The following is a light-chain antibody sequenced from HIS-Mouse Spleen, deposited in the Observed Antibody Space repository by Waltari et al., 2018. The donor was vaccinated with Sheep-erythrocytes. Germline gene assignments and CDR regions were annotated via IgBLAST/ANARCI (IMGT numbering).Light chain of an antibody. J-gene: IGLJ1*01. CDR3: CSYAGSYNHV. V-gene: IGLV2-11*01. CDR1: SSAVGGYNY. Sequence: QSALTQPRSVSGSPGQSVTISVTGTSSAVGGYNYVSWYQQHPGKAPKLMIYDVSKRPSGVPDRFSGSKSGNTASLTISGLQAEDEADYYCCSYAGSYNHVFATGTKVTVL. CDR2: DVS.